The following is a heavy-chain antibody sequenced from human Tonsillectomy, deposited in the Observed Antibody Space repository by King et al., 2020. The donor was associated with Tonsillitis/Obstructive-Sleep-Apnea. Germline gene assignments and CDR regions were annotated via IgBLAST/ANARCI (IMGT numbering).Heavy chain of an antibody. CDR1: GFTFSSYA. CDR3: AKLYGCNSGSHFDY. J-gene: IGHJ4*02. V-gene: IGHV3-23*04. D-gene: IGHD4-23*01. Sequence: VQLVESGGGLVQSGGSLRLSCAASGFTFSSYAMSWVRQAPGKGLEWVSVISDSGGRTYYADSVKGRFTISRDNSKNTLYLQMNSLRAADTAVYYCAKLYGCNSGSHFDYWGQGTLVTVSS. CDR2: ISDSGGRT.